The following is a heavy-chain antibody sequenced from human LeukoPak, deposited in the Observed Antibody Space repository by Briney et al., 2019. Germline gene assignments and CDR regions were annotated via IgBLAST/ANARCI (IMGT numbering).Heavy chain of an antibody. J-gene: IGHJ4*02. CDR3: ARDLNRYVLRFLEWFGPFDY. CDR1: GGSFSGYY. D-gene: IGHD3-3*01. Sequence: PSETLSLTCAVYGGSFSGYYWSWIRQPPGKGLEWIGEINHSGSTNYNPSLKSRVTISVDTSKNQFSLKLSSVTAADTAVYYCARDLNRYVLRFLEWFGPFDYWGQGTLVTVSS. V-gene: IGHV4-34*01. CDR2: INHSGST.